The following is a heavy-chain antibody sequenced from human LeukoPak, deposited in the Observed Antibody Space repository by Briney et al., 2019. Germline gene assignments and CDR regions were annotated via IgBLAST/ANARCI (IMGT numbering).Heavy chain of an antibody. V-gene: IGHV3-7*01. CDR3: ARAPREWLLGYYFDY. Sequence: GGSLRLSCAASGFTFSSYWMSWVRQAPGKGLEWVANIKQDGSEKYYVDSVKGRFTISRDNAKNSLYLQMNSLRAEDTAVFYCARAPREWLLGYYFDYWGQGTLVTVSS. D-gene: IGHD3-3*01. CDR2: IKQDGSEK. J-gene: IGHJ4*02. CDR1: GFTFSSYW.